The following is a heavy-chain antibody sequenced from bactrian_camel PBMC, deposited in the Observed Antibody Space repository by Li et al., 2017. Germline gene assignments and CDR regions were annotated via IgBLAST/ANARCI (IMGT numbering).Heavy chain of an antibody. Sequence: GSVQPGGSLRLSCKASEFVYQTSMCMGWFRQAPGTEREGVAGVYSGSGSTYYSNSVKGRFTTSQDTADNTVYLLMNNLQPADTSMYYCGTLGVDYGGTCPSPHWGQGTQVTVS. CDR2: VYSGSGST. CDR3: GTLGVDYGGTCPSPH. CDR1: EFVYQTSMC. J-gene: IGHJ4*01. D-gene: IGHD6*01. V-gene: IGHV3S25*01.